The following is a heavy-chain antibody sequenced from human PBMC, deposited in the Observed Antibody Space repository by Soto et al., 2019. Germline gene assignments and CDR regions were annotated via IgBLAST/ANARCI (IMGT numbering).Heavy chain of an antibody. Sequence: QVQLVESGGGVVQPGKSLRLSCAASGFKLSSFALGWVRQAPDKGLEWVAVISFDGTDINYADSVKGRFTISRDNSENTLYQQMNSLRPEDTAVYFCARDHVGRPPWGAFDFWGQGTVVSVST. J-gene: IGHJ3*01. D-gene: IGHD3-16*01. CDR3: ARDHVGRPPWGAFDF. CDR2: ISFDGTDI. CDR1: GFKLSSFA. V-gene: IGHV3-30-3*01.